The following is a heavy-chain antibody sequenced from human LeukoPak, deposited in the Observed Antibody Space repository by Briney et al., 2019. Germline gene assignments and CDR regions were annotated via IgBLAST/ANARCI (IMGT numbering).Heavy chain of an antibody. J-gene: IGHJ6*02. CDR3: AGDHFIRFGDPSYYYYGMDV. CDR1: GGSISSGGYY. CDR2: IYYSGST. D-gene: IGHD3-10*01. V-gene: IGHV4-31*03. Sequence: SETLSLTCTVSGGSISSGGYYWSWIRQHPGKGLEWIGYIYYSGSTYYNPSLKSRVTISVDTSKNQFSLKLSSVTAADTAVYYCAGDHFIRFGDPSYYYYGMDVWGQGTTVTVSS.